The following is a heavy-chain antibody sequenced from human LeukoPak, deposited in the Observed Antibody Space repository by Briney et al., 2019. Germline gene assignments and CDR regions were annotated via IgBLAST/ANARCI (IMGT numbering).Heavy chain of an antibody. V-gene: IGHV3-30*04. CDR2: ISYDGSNK. Sequence: GGSLRLSCAASGFIFSNYAMHWVRQAPGKGLEWVAVISYDGSNKYYADSVKGRFTISRDNAKNTLYLQMNSLRSDDTAVYYCAREIAARPGEYYYYMDVWGKGTTVTVSS. CDR1: GFIFSNYA. J-gene: IGHJ6*03. CDR3: AREIAARPGEYYYYMDV. D-gene: IGHD6-6*01.